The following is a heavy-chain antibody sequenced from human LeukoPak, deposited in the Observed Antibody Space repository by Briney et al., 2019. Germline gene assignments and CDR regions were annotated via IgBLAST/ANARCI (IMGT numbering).Heavy chain of an antibody. CDR1: GGTFSSYA. CDR3: ARDIVVPAANYPDY. V-gene: IGHV1-18*01. J-gene: IGHJ4*02. CDR2: ISAYNGNT. D-gene: IGHD2-2*01. Sequence: ASVKVSCKASGGTFSSYAISWVRQAPGQGLEWMGWISAYNGNTNYAQKLQGRVTMTTDTSTSTAYMELRSLRSDDTAVYYCARDIVVPAANYPDYWGQGTLVTVSS.